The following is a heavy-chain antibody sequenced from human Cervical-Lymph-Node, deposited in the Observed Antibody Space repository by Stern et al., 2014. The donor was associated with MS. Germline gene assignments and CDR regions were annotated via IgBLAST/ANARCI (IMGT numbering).Heavy chain of an antibody. CDR3: AKTPTDSSGYYYYYGMDV. D-gene: IGHD3-22*01. J-gene: IGHJ6*02. CDR2: ISWNSGNI. Sequence: EVQLVESGGGLVQPGRSLRLSCAASGFNFDEYAMHWVRQAPGKGLGWVSGISWNSGNIGYADSVKGRFTISRDNAKNSLYLQMNSLRAEDTALYYCAKTPTDSSGYYYYYGMDVWGQGTTVTVSS. V-gene: IGHV3-9*01. CDR1: GFNFDEYA.